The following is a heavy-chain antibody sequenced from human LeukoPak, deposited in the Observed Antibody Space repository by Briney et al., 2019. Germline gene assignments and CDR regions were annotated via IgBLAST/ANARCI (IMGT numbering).Heavy chain of an antibody. CDR2: ISGSGGST. V-gene: IGHV3-23*01. Sequence: PGGSLRLPCAASGFTFSSYAMSWVRQAPGKGLEWVSAISGSGGSTYYADSVKGRFTISRDNSKNTLYLQMNSLRAEDTAVFYCAKCRIAARPEFDYWGQGTLVTVSS. CDR3: AKCRIAARPEFDY. CDR1: GFTFSSYA. J-gene: IGHJ4*02. D-gene: IGHD6-6*01.